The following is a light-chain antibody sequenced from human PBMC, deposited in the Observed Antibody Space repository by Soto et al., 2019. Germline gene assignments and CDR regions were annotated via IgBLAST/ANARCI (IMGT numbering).Light chain of an antibody. CDR3: LQHNSYPRT. CDR2: DAS. J-gene: IGKJ1*01. CDR1: QSISSW. V-gene: IGKV1-5*01. Sequence: GHIVAIKCWASQSISSWLAWYQQKPGKAPKLLIYDASSLESGVPSRFSGSGSGTEFTLTISSLQPEDFAIYYCLQHNSYPRTFGQGTKVDI.